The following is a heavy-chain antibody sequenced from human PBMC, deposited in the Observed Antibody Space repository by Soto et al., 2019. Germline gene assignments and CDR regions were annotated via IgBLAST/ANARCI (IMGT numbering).Heavy chain of an antibody. V-gene: IGHV4-59*12. CDR2: IYYSGST. Sequence: PSETLSLTCTVSGGSISSYYWSWIRQPPGKGLEWIGYIYYSGSTNYNPSLKSRVTISVDTSKSQFSLKLSSVTAADTAVYYCARENNVLXGGXFDYWGQGTLVTVSS. CDR1: GGSISSYY. D-gene: IGHD3-10*01. CDR3: ARENNVLXGGXFDY. J-gene: IGHJ4*02.